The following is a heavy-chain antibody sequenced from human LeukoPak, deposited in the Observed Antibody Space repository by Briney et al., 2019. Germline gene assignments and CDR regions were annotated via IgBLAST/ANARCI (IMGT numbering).Heavy chain of an antibody. Sequence: SETLSLTCAVYGGSFSGYYWSWIRQPPGKGLEWIGSIYYSGSTYYNPSLKSRVTISVDTSKNQFSLKLSSVTAADTAVYYCARLDSSGYYYGSVFDYWGQGTLVTVSS. D-gene: IGHD3-22*01. CDR1: GGSFSGYY. CDR2: IYYSGST. CDR3: ARLDSSGYYYGSVFDY. V-gene: IGHV4-34*01. J-gene: IGHJ4*02.